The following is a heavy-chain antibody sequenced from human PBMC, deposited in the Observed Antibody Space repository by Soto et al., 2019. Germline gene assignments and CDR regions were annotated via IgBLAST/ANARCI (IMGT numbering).Heavy chain of an antibody. Sequence: GASVKVSCKASGGTFSSYTISWVRQAPGRGLEWMGRIIPILGIANYAQKFQGRVTITADKSTSTAYMELSSLRSEDTAVYYCASSRITMVRGPDYYYYGMDVWGQGTTVTVSS. D-gene: IGHD3-10*01. CDR1: GGTFSSYT. CDR3: ASSRITMVRGPDYYYYGMDV. V-gene: IGHV1-69*02. J-gene: IGHJ6*02. CDR2: IIPILGIA.